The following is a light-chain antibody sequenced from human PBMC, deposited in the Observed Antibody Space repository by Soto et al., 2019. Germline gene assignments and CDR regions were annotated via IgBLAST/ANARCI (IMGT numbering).Light chain of an antibody. J-gene: IGKJ5*01. CDR1: QSVSSN. CDR3: QQFDDSVT. CDR2: GTS. Sequence: EIVMTQSPATLSVSPGERATLSCRASQSVSSNLAWYKQKPGQAPRLLIYGTSDRATGTQDRFSGSGSGTDFTLTISRLEPEDSAVDYCQQFDDSVTFGQGTRLEIK. V-gene: IGKV3-15*01.